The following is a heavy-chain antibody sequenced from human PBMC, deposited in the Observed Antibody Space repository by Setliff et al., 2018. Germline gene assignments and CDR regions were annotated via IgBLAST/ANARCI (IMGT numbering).Heavy chain of an antibody. V-gene: IGHV4-38-2*01. CDR3: ARGRGYSYEYYFDY. D-gene: IGHD5-18*01. J-gene: IGHJ4*02. CDR1: GYSISSGYY. CDR2: IYHSGST. Sequence: LSLTCAVSGYSISSGYYWGWIRQPPGKGLERIGSIYHSGSTYYNPSLKSRVTISVDTSKNQFSLKLSSVTAADTAVYYCARGRGYSYEYYFDYWGQGTLVTVSS.